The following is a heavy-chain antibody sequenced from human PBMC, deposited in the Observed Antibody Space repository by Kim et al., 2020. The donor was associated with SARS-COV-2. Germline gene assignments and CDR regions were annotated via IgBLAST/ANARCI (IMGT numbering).Heavy chain of an antibody. J-gene: IGHJ6*02. D-gene: IGHD2-15*01. CDR3: ARGFVGPYYYYYYGMDV. CDR1: GYTFTSYD. V-gene: IGHV1-8*01. Sequence: ASVKVSCKASGYTFTSYDINWVRQATGQGLEWMGWMNPNSGNTGYAQKFQGRVTMTRNTSISTAYMELSSLRSEDTAVYYCARGFVGPYYYYYYGMDVWGQGTTVTVSS. CDR2: MNPNSGNT.